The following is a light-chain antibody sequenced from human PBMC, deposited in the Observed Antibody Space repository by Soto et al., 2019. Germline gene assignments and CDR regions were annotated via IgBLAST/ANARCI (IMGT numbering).Light chain of an antibody. V-gene: IGKV3-20*01. CDR3: QQYDSSPPT. Sequence: EIVLTQSPCTLSSSPGERATLSCRASQGITSSYLAWYQQKPGQAPRLLIYVASIRATGIPERFSSSGSGTDFTLTISSLKPEDFAEYYCQQYDSSPPTFGAGTKVDIK. CDR2: VAS. J-gene: IGKJ3*01. CDR1: QGITSSY.